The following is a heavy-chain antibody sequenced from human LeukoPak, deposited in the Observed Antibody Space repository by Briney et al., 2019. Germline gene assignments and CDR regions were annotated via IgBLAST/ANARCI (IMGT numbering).Heavy chain of an antibody. J-gene: IGHJ3*02. Sequence: GASVKVSCKASGGTFSSYAISWVRQAPGQGLEWMGSIIPILGIANYAQKFQGRVTITADKSTSTAYMELSSLRSEDTAVYYCAREGDGYNRGAFDIWGQGTMVTVSS. V-gene: IGHV1-69*04. CDR1: GGTFSSYA. CDR3: AREGDGYNRGAFDI. CDR2: IIPILGIA. D-gene: IGHD5-24*01.